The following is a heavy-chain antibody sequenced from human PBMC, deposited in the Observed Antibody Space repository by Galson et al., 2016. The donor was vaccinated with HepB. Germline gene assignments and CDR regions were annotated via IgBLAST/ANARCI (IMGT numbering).Heavy chain of an antibody. Sequence: SLRLSCAASGFTISSYIMDWVRQAPGEGLEWVSSISSSSNYIYYTDSVKGRFTISRDNAKNSLYLQMNSLRAEDTAVYYCARLIYRLPGTYGLDVWGQGTTVTVSS. CDR1: GFTISSYI. J-gene: IGHJ6*02. CDR3: ARLIYRLPGTYGLDV. V-gene: IGHV3-21*01. CDR2: ISSSSNYI. D-gene: IGHD1/OR15-1a*01.